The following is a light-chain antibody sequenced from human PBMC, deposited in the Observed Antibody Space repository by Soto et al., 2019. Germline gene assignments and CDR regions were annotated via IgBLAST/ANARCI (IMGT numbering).Light chain of an antibody. CDR2: END. CDR3: QSYDSSLSGYV. Sequence: QSVLTQPPSVSAAPGQRVTISCSGSNSNIRNNYVSWYQQLPGTAPKLLIYENDERPSGIPDRFSGSKSGTSASLGITGLQTGDEADYYCQSYDSSLSGYVFGTGTKVTVL. J-gene: IGLJ1*01. CDR1: NSNIRNNY. V-gene: IGLV1-51*01.